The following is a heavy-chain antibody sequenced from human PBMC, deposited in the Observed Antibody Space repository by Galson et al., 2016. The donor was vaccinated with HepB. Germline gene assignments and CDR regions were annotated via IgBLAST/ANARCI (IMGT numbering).Heavy chain of an antibody. CDR3: ASGTGAYVQ. D-gene: IGHD5-12*01. CDR1: GDSVSRNTAA. Sequence: CAISGDSVSRNTAAWNWIRQSPSRGLEWLGRTYYRSMWSSDYAVSMKSRITINADTSMNQFSLQLNSVTPEDTAVYYCASGTGAYVQWGQGTLVTVPS. CDR2: TYYRSMWSS. V-gene: IGHV6-1*01. J-gene: IGHJ4*02.